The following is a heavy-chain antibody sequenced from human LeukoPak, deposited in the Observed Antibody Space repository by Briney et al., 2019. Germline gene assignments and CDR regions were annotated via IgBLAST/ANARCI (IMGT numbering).Heavy chain of an antibody. J-gene: IGHJ3*02. CDR2: IKQDGSEK. Sequence: GGSLRLSCAASGFTFSSYAMSWVRQAPGKGLEWVANIKQDGSEKYYVDSVKGRFTISRDNAKNSLYLQMNSLRAEDTAVYYCARDRGSGSYYRNHDAFDIWGQGTMVTVSS. V-gene: IGHV3-7*01. D-gene: IGHD1-26*01. CDR1: GFTFSSYA. CDR3: ARDRGSGSYYRNHDAFDI.